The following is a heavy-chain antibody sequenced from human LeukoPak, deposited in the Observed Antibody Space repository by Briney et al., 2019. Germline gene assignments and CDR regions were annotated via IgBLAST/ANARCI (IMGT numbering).Heavy chain of an antibody. CDR2: IWYDGSNK. Sequence: GGSLRLSCAASGFTFSSYGMHWVRQAPGKGLEWVAVIWYDGSNKYYADSVKGRFTISRDNSKNTLYLQMNSLRAEDTAVYYCATTYSAYCSSTSCYGRFDYWGQGTLVTVSS. D-gene: IGHD2-2*01. J-gene: IGHJ4*02. CDR3: ATTYSAYCSSTSCYGRFDY. CDR1: GFTFSSYG. V-gene: IGHV3-33*01.